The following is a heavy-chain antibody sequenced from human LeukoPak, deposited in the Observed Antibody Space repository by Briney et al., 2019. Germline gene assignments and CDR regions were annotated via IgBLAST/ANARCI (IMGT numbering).Heavy chain of an antibody. CDR2: IKQDGSEK. D-gene: IGHD3-10*01. CDR3: ARDFRITYYYGSGSYYLDY. Sequence: PGGSLRLSCAASGFTFSSYWMSWVRQAPGKGLEWVANIKQDGSEKYYVDSVKGRFTFSRDNAKNSLYLQMNSLRAEDTAVYYCARDFRITYYYGSGSYYLDYWGQGTLVTVSS. V-gene: IGHV3-7*01. J-gene: IGHJ4*02. CDR1: GFTFSSYW.